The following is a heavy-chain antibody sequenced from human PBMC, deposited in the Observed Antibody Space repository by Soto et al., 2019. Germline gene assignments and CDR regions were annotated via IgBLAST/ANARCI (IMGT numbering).Heavy chain of an antibody. Sequence: QVQLQQWGAGLLKPSETLSLTCAVYGGSFSGYYWSWIRQPPGKGLEWIGEINHSGSTNSNPSLKSRVTISVDTSKNQFSLKLSSVTAADTAVYYCARGRGGIAARPPAEYFQHWGQGTLVTVSS. CDR3: ARGRGGIAARPPAEYFQH. CDR1: GGSFSGYY. D-gene: IGHD6-6*01. J-gene: IGHJ1*01. V-gene: IGHV4-34*01. CDR2: INHSGST.